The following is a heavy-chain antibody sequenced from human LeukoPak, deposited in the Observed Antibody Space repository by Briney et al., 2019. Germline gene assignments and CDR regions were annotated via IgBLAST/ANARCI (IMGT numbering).Heavy chain of an antibody. J-gene: IGHJ5*02. CDR2: ISSSGSTI. D-gene: IGHD3-10*01. V-gene: IGHV3-11*04. CDR3: ARDLGFYYGSGNWFDP. CDR1: GFTFSDYY. Sequence: GGSLRLSCAASGFTFSDYYMSWIRQAPGKGLEWISYISSSGSTIYYADSVKGRFTISRDNAKNSLYLQMNSLRAEDTAVYYCARDLGFYYGSGNWFDPWGQGTLVTVSS.